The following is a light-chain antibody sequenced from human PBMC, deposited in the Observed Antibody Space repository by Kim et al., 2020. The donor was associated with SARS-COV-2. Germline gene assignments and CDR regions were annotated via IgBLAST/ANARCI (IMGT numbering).Light chain of an antibody. J-gene: IGLJ1*01. V-gene: IGLV3-21*04. Sequence: SYELTQPPSVSVAPGQTAEITCGGNNIGSKSVHWYQQRPGQAPVLVIYYDSDRPSGIPERLSGSNSGNTATLTISRVEAGDEADYYCQVWDTSSHHYVFGTGPKVTVL. CDR1: NIGSKS. CDR2: YDS. CDR3: QVWDTSSHHYV.